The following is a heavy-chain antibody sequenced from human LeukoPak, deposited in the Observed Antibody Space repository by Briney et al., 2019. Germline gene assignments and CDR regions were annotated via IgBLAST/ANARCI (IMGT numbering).Heavy chain of an antibody. CDR1: GGSISSYY. Sequence: TSETLSLTCTVSGGSISSYYWSWIRQPAGKGLEWIGRIYTSGSTNYNPSLKSRITISVDTSKSQFSLKLNSVTAADTAVYYCARAVRNTVWENYYFDYWGQGALVTVSP. CDR2: IYTSGST. J-gene: IGHJ4*02. V-gene: IGHV4-4*07. D-gene: IGHD1-26*01. CDR3: ARAVRNTVWENYYFDY.